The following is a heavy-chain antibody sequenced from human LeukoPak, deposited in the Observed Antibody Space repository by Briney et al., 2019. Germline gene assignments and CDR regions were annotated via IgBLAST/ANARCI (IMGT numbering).Heavy chain of an antibody. J-gene: IGHJ4*02. Sequence: GGSLRLSCAASGFTFSSYAMSWVRQAPGKGLEWVSAISGSGGSTYYADSVKGRFTISRDNSKNTLYLQMNSLRAEDTAVYYCAKFSNPELNSSSYHFDYWGQGTLVTVSS. CDR3: AKFSNPELNSSSYHFDY. CDR2: ISGSGGST. V-gene: IGHV3-23*01. D-gene: IGHD6-6*01. CDR1: GFTFSSYA.